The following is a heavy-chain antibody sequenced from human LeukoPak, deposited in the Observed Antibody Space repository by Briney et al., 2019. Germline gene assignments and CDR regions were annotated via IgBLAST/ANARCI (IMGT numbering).Heavy chain of an antibody. J-gene: IGHJ6*03. CDR1: GFTFSSYS. V-gene: IGHV3-21*01. D-gene: IGHD5-24*01. Sequence: GGSLRLSCAASGFTFSSYSMNWVRQAPGKGLEWVSSISSSSSYIYYADSVKGRFTISRDNAKNSLYLQMNSLRAEDTAVYYCARDGRDGYMDVWGKGTTVTVSS. CDR2: ISSSSSYI. CDR3: ARDGRDGYMDV.